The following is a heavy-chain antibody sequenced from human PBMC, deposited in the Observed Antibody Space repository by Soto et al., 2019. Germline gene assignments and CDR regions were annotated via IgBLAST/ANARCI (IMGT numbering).Heavy chain of an antibody. CDR1: GDSMTSYY. V-gene: IGHV4-59*01. J-gene: IGHJ4*02. D-gene: IGHD3-22*01. CDR2: IYSSGNT. Sequence: QVQLQESGPGLVKSSETLSLTCTVSGDSMTSYYWTWIRQSPGKGLEWIGYIYSSGNTNYNPSLKSRVTISVDTANHPFSLKLASMTAADSAVYYCARGGGWLPDLWGQGTLVTVST. CDR3: ARGGGWLPDL.